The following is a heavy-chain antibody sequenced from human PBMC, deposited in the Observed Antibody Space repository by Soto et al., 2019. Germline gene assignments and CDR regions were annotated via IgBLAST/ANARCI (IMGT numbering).Heavy chain of an antibody. CDR2: IAPDGSQI. CDR1: GFGFGGKT. D-gene: IGHD1-26*01. J-gene: IGHJ4*02. Sequence: GGSLRLSCAASGFGFGGKTMYWVRQAPGRGLEWVALIAPDGSQIYYAGSVKGRFTISRDNAKNTLYLQMNSLRAEDTAVYYCARGLSGSYSDYWGQGTLVTVSS. CDR3: ARGLSGSYSDY. V-gene: IGHV3-30-3*01.